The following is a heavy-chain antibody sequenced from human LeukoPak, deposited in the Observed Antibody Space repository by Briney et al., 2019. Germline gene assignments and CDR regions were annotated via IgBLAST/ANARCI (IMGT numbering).Heavy chain of an antibody. CDR3: ARCSSIAARGAEDY. CDR2: ISAYNGNT. J-gene: IGHJ4*02. V-gene: IGHV1-18*01. D-gene: IGHD6-6*01. Sequence: RASVKVSCKASGYTFTSYGISWVRQAPGQGLEWMGWISAYNGNTNYAQKLQGRVTMTTDTSTSTAYMELRSLRSDDTAVYYCARCSSIAARGAEDYWGQGTLVTVSS. CDR1: GYTFTSYG.